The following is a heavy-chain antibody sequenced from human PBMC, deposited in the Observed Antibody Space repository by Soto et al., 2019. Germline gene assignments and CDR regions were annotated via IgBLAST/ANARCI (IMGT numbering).Heavy chain of an antibody. CDR1: GFTFSSYS. CDR3: ARDRYGDYVVDY. V-gene: IGHV3-21*01. D-gene: IGHD4-17*01. CDR2: ISSSSSYI. J-gene: IGHJ4*02. Sequence: GGSLRLSCAASGFTFSSYSMNWVRQAPGKGLEWVSSISSSSSYIYYADSVKGRFTISRDNARNSVYLQMNSLRAEDTAVYYCARDRYGDYVVDYWGQGSLVTVSS.